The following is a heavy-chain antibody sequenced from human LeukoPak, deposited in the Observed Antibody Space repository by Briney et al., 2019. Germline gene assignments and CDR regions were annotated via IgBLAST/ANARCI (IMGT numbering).Heavy chain of an antibody. D-gene: IGHD4/OR15-4a*01. Sequence: GGSLTLSCAVSGFTSSNAWMGWVRQAPGKGLEWVGRIKSKTVGGTRDYAAPVKGRFTISRDDSKNTLYLQMNNLKTEDTAVYYCTTFDYAAFLIWGQGTMVTVSS. V-gene: IGHV3-15*01. J-gene: IGHJ3*02. CDR1: GFTSSNAW. CDR3: TTFDYAAFLI. CDR2: IKSKTVGGTR.